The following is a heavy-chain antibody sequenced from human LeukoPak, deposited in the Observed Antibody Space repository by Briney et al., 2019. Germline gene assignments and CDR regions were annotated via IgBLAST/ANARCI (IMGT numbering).Heavy chain of an antibody. D-gene: IGHD5-18*01. J-gene: IGHJ4*02. CDR3: ARAGTAMVNDYFDY. V-gene: IGHV3-21*04. Sequence: GGSLRLSCAGSGFTFSSYSMNWVRQAPGKGLEWVSSISSSSSYIYYADSVEGRFTISRDNARNSLYLQMNSLRAEDTALYYCARAGTAMVNDYFDYWGQGTLVTVSS. CDR1: GFTFSSYS. CDR2: ISSSSSYI.